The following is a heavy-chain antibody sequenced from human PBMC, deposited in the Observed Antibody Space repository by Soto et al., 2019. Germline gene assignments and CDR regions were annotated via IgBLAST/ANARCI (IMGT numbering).Heavy chain of an antibody. CDR3: ARASWTVAGTVTYDY. CDR2: IYSGST. D-gene: IGHD6-13*01. Sequence: QVQLQESGPGLVKSSETLSLTCTVSGGSISSYYWTWIRQSPGKGLEWIGYIYSGSTNYNPSLKSRVTIXADXSXTQFSRHLISVTAADTAVYYCARASWTVAGTVTYDYWGQGTLVTVSS. CDR1: GGSISSYY. J-gene: IGHJ4*02. V-gene: IGHV4-59*01.